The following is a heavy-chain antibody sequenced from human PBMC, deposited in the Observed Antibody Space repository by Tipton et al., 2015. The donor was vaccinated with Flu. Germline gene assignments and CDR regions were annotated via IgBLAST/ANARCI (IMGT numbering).Heavy chain of an antibody. CDR1: GGSISSGGAY. CDR2: IYYSGST. V-gene: IGHV4-31*03. D-gene: IGHD4-11*01. J-gene: IGHJ5*02. Sequence: LRLSCNVSGGSISSGGAYWSWIRQHPGKGLEWIGGIYYSGSTYKNPSLTSRVTISVDRSKNQFSLNMRSVTAADMAVYYCARRDYSNYVSDPKSWFDPWGQGTLVAVSS. CDR3: ARRDYSNYVSDPKSWFDP.